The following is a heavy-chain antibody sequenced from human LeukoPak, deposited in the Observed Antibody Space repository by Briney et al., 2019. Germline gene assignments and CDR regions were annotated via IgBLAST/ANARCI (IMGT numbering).Heavy chain of an antibody. V-gene: IGHV1-8*01. CDR3: ARGRGSGHKENWFDP. CDR1: GYTFTTYD. J-gene: IGHJ5*02. Sequence: ASVKVSCKASGYTFTTYDIYWVRQATGQGLEWMGWMNPNSGNTGYAQKFQGRVTMTRNTSISTAYMELSSLRSEDTAVYYCARGRGSGHKENWFDPWGQGTLVTVSS. CDR2: MNPNSGNT. D-gene: IGHD6-19*01.